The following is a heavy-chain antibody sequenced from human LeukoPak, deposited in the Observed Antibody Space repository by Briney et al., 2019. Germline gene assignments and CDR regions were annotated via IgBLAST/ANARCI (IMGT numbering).Heavy chain of an antibody. J-gene: IGHJ6*03. D-gene: IGHD6-13*01. CDR3: ATHSSSWPPLGYYYYYMDV. CDR1: GGSISSYY. V-gene: IGHV4-59*12. Sequence: KPSETLSLTCTVSGGSISSYYWSWLRQPPGKGLEWIGYIYYSGSTKYNPSLKSRVTISVDTSKNQFSLKLISVTAADTAVYYCATHSSSWPPLGYYYYYMDVWGKGTTVTVSS. CDR2: IYYSGST.